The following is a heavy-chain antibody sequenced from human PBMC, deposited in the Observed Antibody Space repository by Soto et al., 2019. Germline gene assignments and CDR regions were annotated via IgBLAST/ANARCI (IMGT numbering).Heavy chain of an antibody. CDR1: GYTFTSYG. Sequence: QVQLVQSGAEVKKPGASVKVSCKASGYTFTSYGISWVRQAPGQGLEWMGWISAYNGNTNYAQKLQGRVTMTTDTSTSTLYMELRSLRSDDTAVYYCARVMIELLWFGQPQPTPDSWGQGTLVTVSS. J-gene: IGHJ4*02. CDR2: ISAYNGNT. V-gene: IGHV1-18*01. CDR3: ARVMIELLWFGQPQPTPDS. D-gene: IGHD3-10*01.